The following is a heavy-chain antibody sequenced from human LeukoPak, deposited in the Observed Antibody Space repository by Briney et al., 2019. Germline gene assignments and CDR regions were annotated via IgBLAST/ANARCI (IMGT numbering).Heavy chain of an antibody. V-gene: IGHV1-24*01. CDR2: FDPEDGET. Sequence: ASVKVSCKVSGYTLTELSMHWVRQAPGKGLEWMGGFDPEDGETIYAQKFQGRVTMTEDTSADTAYMELSSLRSEDTAVYCCATDLYCSSTSCYTAYWGQGTLVTVSS. CDR1: GYTLTELS. D-gene: IGHD2-2*02. J-gene: IGHJ4*02. CDR3: ATDLYCSSTSCYTAY.